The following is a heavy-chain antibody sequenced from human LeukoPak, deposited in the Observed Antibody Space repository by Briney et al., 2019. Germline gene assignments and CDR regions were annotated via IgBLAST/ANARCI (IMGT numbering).Heavy chain of an antibody. V-gene: IGHV1-18*01. CDR1: GYTFTSYG. CDR2: ISAYNGNT. CDR3: ARAKIAVAGSLGYFDY. D-gene: IGHD6-19*01. Sequence: ASAKVSCKASGYTFTSYGISSVRQAPGQGLEWMGWISAYNGNTNYAQKLQGRVTMTTDTSTSTAYMELRSLRSDDTAVYYCARAKIAVAGSLGYFDYWGQGTLVTVSS. J-gene: IGHJ4*02.